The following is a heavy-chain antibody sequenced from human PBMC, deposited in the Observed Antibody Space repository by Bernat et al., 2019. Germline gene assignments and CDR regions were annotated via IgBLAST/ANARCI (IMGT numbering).Heavy chain of an antibody. Sequence: EVQLLESGGGLVQPGGSLRLSCAASGFTFSSYAMSWVRQAPGKGLEWVSAISGSGGSTYYADSVKGLFTISRDNSKNTLYLQMNSLRAEDTAVYYCAKERGSSGWYGGYYFDYWGQGTLVTVSS. CDR2: ISGSGGST. V-gene: IGHV3-23*01. CDR3: AKERGSSGWYGGYYFDY. CDR1: GFTFSSYA. J-gene: IGHJ4*02. D-gene: IGHD6-19*01.